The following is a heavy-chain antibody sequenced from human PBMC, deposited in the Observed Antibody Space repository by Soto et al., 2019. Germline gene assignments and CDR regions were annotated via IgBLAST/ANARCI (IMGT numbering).Heavy chain of an antibody. V-gene: IGHV3-9*01. Sequence: EVQLVESGGGWVQPGRSLRLSCAASGFTFDDYAMHWVRQAPGKGLEWVSGISWNSGSIGYADSVKGRFTISRDNAKNSLYLQMNSLRAEDTALYYCAKDEGLGLTYYFDYWGQGTLVTVSS. CDR3: AKDEGLGLTYYFDY. D-gene: IGHD3-16*01. J-gene: IGHJ4*02. CDR2: ISWNSGSI. CDR1: GFTFDDYA.